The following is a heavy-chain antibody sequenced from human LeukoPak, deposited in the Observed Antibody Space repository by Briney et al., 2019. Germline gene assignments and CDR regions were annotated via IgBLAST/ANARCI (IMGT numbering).Heavy chain of an antibody. CDR3: ARAYDDYYDSSGYYLFPYYYFDY. CDR1: GGSISSSSYY. V-gene: IGHV4-39*07. D-gene: IGHD3-22*01. J-gene: IGHJ4*02. Sequence: KTSETLSLTCTVSGGSISSSSYYWGWIRQPPGKGLEWIGSIYYSGSTYYNPSLKSRVTISVDTSKNQFSLKLSSVTAADTAVYYCARAYDDYYDSSGYYLFPYYYFDYWGQGTLVTVSS. CDR2: IYYSGST.